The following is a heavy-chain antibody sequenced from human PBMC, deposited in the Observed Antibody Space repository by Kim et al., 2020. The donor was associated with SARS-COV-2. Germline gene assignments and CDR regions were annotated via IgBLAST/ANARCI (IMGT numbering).Heavy chain of an antibody. D-gene: IGHD3-10*01. V-gene: IGHV3-48*02. CDR2: ISSSSSTI. J-gene: IGHJ3*02. Sequence: GGSLRLSCAASGFTFSSYSMNWVLQAPGKGLEWVSYISSSSSTIYYADSVNGRFTISRDNAKNSLYLQMNSLRDEDTAVYYCARELHYYGSGAAHDAFDIWGQGTMVTVSS. CDR3: ARELHYYGSGAAHDAFDI. CDR1: GFTFSSYS.